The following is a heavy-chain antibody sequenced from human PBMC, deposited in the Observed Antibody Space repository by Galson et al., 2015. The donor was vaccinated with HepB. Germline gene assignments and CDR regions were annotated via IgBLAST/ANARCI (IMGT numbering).Heavy chain of an antibody. Sequence: SLRLSCAASGFTFSSYAMSWVRQAPGKGLEWVSASSGSGGSIYYADSVKGRFTISRDNSKNTLYLQMNSLRAEDTAVYYCARGEFGKTFGVVIFSAFDIWGQGTMVTVSS. CDR3: ARGEFGKTFGVVIFSAFDI. CDR2: SSGSGGSI. V-gene: IGHV3-23*01. J-gene: IGHJ3*02. D-gene: IGHD3-3*01. CDR1: GFTFSSYA.